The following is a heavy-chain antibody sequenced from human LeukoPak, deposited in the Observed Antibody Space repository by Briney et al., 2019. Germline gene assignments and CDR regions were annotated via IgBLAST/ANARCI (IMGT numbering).Heavy chain of an antibody. CDR3: ARSGRGTYYYFDL. CDR2: ISGSNGNT. Sequence: ASVTVSCKASSYTFNRYGISWVRQAPGQGLEWMGWISGSNGNTKYAQKFQGRVYITADTSTSTAYMELKSLSPDDTAVYYCARSGRGTYYYFDLWGQGTLVTVSS. V-gene: IGHV1-18*01. CDR1: SYTFNRYG. J-gene: IGHJ4*02. D-gene: IGHD1-26*01.